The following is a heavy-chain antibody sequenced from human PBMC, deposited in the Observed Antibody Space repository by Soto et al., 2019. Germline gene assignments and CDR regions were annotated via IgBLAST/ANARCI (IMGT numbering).Heavy chain of an antibody. D-gene: IGHD6-13*01. CDR2: IYYSGST. CDR3: ARGYYTSWYWFDR. V-gene: IGHV4-61*08. J-gene: IGHJ2*01. Sequence: QVQLXESGPGLVKPSETLSLTCTVSVSGGSVSTGVHYWSWIRQPPGKGLEWIGYIYYSGSTNYNPTLKSRVTISVDTSKNQFSLKLTSVTAADTAVYYCARGYYTSWYWFDRWGRGTLVTVSS. CDR1: GGSVSTGVHY.